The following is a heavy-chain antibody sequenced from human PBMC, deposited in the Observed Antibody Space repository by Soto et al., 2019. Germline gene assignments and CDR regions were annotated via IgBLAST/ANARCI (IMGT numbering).Heavy chain of an antibody. CDR1: GFTFRSYV. CDR3: ARAGCDGGSCYTLVGLRYGMDV. Sequence: QVQLVASGGGVVQPGRSLRLSCVASGFTFRSYVMYWVRQAPGKGLEWVAVISYDGNNKYYADSVKGRFTISRDNSKNTLYLQMNSLRAEDTAVYYCARAGCDGGSCYTLVGLRYGMDVWGQGTTVTVSS. J-gene: IGHJ6*02. V-gene: IGHV3-30-3*01. CDR2: ISYDGNNK. D-gene: IGHD2-15*01.